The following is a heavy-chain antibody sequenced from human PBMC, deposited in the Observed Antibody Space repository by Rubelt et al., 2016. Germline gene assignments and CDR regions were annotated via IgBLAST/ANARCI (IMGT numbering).Heavy chain of an antibody. D-gene: IGHD3-16*01. J-gene: IGHJ6*02. CDR1: GGSISSSSYY. CDR2: INHSGST. CDR3: ARGKGGYYYYGMDV. Sequence: QVQLQQWGAGLLKPSETLSLTCTVSGGSISSSSYYWGWIRQPPGKGLEWIGEINHSGSTNYNPSLKSVVTISVEPSMNQCSLKLSYVTGADTAVYYCARGKGGYYYYGMDVWGQGTTVTVSS. V-gene: IGHV4-34*01.